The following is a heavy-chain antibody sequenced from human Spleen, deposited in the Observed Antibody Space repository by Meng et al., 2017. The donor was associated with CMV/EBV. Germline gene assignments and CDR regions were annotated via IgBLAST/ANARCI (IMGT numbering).Heavy chain of an antibody. V-gene: IGHV3-23*01. D-gene: IGHD1-26*01. Sequence: GESLKISCAASGFSFKNYAMSWVRQAPGKGLEWVSGISGSGGNTHYADSVKGRFTISRDNAKNSLYLQMNSLRAEDTAVYYCARDRGGSYSDYWGQGTLVTVSS. CDR2: ISGSGGNT. CDR1: GFSFKNYA. J-gene: IGHJ4*02. CDR3: ARDRGGSYSDY.